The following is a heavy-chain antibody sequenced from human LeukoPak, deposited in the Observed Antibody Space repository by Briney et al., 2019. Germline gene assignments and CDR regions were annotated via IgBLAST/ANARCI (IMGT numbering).Heavy chain of an antibody. CDR3: ARVYETSGYLY. J-gene: IGHJ4*02. Sequence: GGSLRLSCAASGFTFSSYWMHWVRQAPGKGLVWVALIYGDGSFTRYADSVKGRFTISRDNAKNTVYLQMNSLRVEDTAVYYCARVYETSGYLYWGQGSLVTVSS. CDR1: GFTFSSYW. D-gene: IGHD3-22*01. CDR2: IYGDGSFT. V-gene: IGHV3-74*01.